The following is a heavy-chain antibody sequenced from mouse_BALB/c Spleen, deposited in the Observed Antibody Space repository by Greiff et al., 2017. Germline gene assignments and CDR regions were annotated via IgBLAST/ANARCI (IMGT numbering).Heavy chain of an antibody. CDR3: NAPFGYGSSYDFDY. J-gene: IGHJ2*01. D-gene: IGHD1-1*01. CDR1: GFNIKDYY. Sequence: EVQLQQSGAELVRPGASVKLSCTASGFNIKDYYMHWVKQRPEQGLEWIGWIDPENGDTEYAPKFQGKATMTADTSSNTAYLQLSSLTSEDTAVSYCNAPFGYGSSYDFDYWGQGTTLTVSS. CDR2: IDPENGDT. V-gene: IGHV14-4*02.